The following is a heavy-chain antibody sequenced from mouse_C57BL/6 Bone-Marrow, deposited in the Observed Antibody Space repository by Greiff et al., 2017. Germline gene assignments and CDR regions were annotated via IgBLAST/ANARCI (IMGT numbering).Heavy chain of an antibody. V-gene: IGHV1-54*01. Sequence: QVQLQQSVAELVRPGTSVKVSCKASGYAFTNYLIEWVKQRPGQGLEWIGVLNPGSGGTNYNEKFKGKATLTADKSSSTAYMQLNSRTSEDSAVYFCARKVYFDYWGEGTTRTVSS. CDR2: LNPGSGGT. J-gene: IGHJ2*01. CDR3: ARKVYFDY. CDR1: GYAFTNYL.